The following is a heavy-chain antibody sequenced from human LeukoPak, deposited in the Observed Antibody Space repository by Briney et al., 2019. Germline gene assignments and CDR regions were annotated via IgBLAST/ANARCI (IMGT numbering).Heavy chain of an antibody. CDR3: ARDSQYYDSSGLRMVDYFDY. V-gene: IGHV4-4*07. J-gene: IGHJ4*02. CDR1: GGSLISYY. Sequence: SETLSLTCTVCGGSLISYYWSWIRQPAGKGLEWIGRIYTSGSTNYNPSLKSRVTMSVDTSKNQFSLKLSSVTAADTAVYYCARDSQYYDSSGLRMVDYFDYWGQGTLVTVSS. D-gene: IGHD3-22*01. CDR2: IYTSGST.